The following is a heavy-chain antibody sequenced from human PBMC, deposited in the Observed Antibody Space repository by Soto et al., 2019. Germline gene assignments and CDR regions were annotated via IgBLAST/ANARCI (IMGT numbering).Heavy chain of an antibody. V-gene: IGHV3-73*01. J-gene: IGHJ4*02. CDR3: IRGGSPYYYDY. CDR1: GFIFSGSA. CDR2: ILSKAGNYAT. Sequence: VQLVESGGGLVEPGGSLKLSCAASGFIFSGSAVHWVRQASGKGLEWVGRILSKAGNYATAYPASMKGRFTISRDDSENTAFSQMNSLKTEDTTVYYCIRGGSPYYYDYWGQGTLVAVSS.